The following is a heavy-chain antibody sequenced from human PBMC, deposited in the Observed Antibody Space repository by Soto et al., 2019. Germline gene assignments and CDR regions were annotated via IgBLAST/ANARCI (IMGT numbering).Heavy chain of an antibody. J-gene: IGHJ6*03. CDR3: ARHSTYCGSTSCQYSYYYYMDV. CDR2: IYPGDSDT. D-gene: IGHD2-2*01. CDR1: GYNFTSYW. V-gene: IGHV5-51*01. Sequence: PGEALKISCKGSGYNFTSYWIGWVRQMPGKGLEWMGIIYPGDSDTRYSPSFQGQVTISADKSISTAYLQWSSLKASDTAMYYCARHSTYCGSTSCQYSYYYYMDVWGKGTTVTVSS.